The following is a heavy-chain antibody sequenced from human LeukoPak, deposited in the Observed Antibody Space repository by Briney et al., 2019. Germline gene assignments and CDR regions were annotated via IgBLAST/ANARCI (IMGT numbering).Heavy chain of an antibody. Sequence: PSETLSLTCTVSGGSISNSSYYWGWIRQPPGKGLEWIGSFYYSGSTYYNPSLKSRVTISVDTSKNQFSLKLSSVTAADTAVYYCARPHDYGDYYYYGMDVWGQGTTVTVSS. CDR2: FYYSGST. CDR1: GGSISNSSYY. V-gene: IGHV4-39*07. J-gene: IGHJ6*02. D-gene: IGHD4-17*01. CDR3: ARPHDYGDYYYYGMDV.